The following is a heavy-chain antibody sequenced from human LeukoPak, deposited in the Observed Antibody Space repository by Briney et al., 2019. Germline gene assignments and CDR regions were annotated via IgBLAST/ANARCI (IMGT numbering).Heavy chain of an antibody. CDR1: GDSSSSSIYY. D-gene: IGHD6-19*01. CDR2: IDYSGTT. Sequence: SETLSLTCAVSGDSSSSSIYYWGWIRRPPGKGLEWIGSIDYSGTTYYNPSLKSRATLSVDTSKKQFSLKLSSVTAADTAVYYCAREYTLYRSGWFLDYWGQGILVTVSS. J-gene: IGHJ4*02. CDR3: AREYTLYRSGWFLDY. V-gene: IGHV4-39*07.